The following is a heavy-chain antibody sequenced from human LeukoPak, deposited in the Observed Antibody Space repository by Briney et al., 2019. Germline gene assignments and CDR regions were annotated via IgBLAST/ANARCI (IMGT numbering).Heavy chain of an antibody. CDR1: GFTVNSNY. CDR3: ARGFGKVAANVFGGYTMDV. D-gene: IGHD6-6*01. V-gene: IGHV3-66*02. J-gene: IGHJ6*02. CDR2: IYTGGST. Sequence: GGSLRLSCPASGFTVNSNYMSWVRQAPGKGLEWVSLIYTGGSTYYADSVKGRFTISRDNSKNTLYLQMNSLRPEDTAVYYCARGFGKVAANVFGGYTMDVWGQGTTVTVSS.